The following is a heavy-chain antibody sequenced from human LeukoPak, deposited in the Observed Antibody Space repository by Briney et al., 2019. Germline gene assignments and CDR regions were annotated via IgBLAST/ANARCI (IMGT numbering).Heavy chain of an antibody. J-gene: IGHJ4*02. CDR3: ARAPYSGYDWGIDY. CDR2: IYHSGST. D-gene: IGHD5-12*01. V-gene: IGHV4-34*01. CDR1: GGSFSGYY. Sequence: SETLSLTCAVYGGSFSGYYWSWIRQPPGKGLEWIGSIYHSGSTYYNPSLKSRVTISVDTSKNQFSLKLSSVTAADTAVYYCARAPYSGYDWGIDYWGQGTLVTVSS.